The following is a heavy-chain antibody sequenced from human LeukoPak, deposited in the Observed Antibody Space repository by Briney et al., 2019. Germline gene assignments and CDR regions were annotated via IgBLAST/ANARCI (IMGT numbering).Heavy chain of an antibody. CDR1: GSSISSNY. Sequence: SETLSLTCSVSGSSISSNYWSWIRQPPGKGLEWIGYIYYSGSTNYNPSLKSRVTISVDTSKNQFSLKLRSVTAADTAVYYCARDGHSSGWSAAFDIWGQGTMGTVS. D-gene: IGHD6-19*01. CDR2: IYYSGST. CDR3: ARDGHSSGWSAAFDI. J-gene: IGHJ3*02. V-gene: IGHV4-59*01.